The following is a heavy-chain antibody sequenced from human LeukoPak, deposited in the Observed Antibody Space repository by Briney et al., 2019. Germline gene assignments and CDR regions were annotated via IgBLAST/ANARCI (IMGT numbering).Heavy chain of an antibody. D-gene: IGHD3-16*02. CDR1: GGSFSGYY. V-gene: IGHV4-34*01. J-gene: IGHJ4*02. Sequence: PSETLSLTCAVYGGSFSGYYWSWIRQPPGKGLEWIGEINHSGSTNYNPSLKSRVTISVDTSKNQFSLKLSSVTAADTAVYYCARVTYYDYVWGSYRRNYFDYWGQGTLVTVSS. CDR2: INHSGST. CDR3: ARVTYYDYVWGSYRRNYFDY.